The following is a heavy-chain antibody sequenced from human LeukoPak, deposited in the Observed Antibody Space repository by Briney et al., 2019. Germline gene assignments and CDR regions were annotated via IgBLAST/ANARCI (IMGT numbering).Heavy chain of an antibody. CDR1: GGTFSSYT. J-gene: IGHJ4*02. CDR2: IIPILGIA. CDR3: AREGDRRGHSGTGLLIGY. D-gene: IGHD6-13*01. V-gene: IGHV1-69*04. Sequence: SVKVSCKASGGTFSSYTISWVRQAPGQGLEWMGRIIPILGIANYAQKFQGRVTITADKSTSTAYMELSGLRSEDTAVYYCAREGDRRGHSGTGLLIGYWGQGTLVTVSS.